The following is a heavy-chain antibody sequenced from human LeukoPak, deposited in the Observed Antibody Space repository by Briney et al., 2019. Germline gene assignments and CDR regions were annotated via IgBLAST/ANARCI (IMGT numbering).Heavy chain of an antibody. CDR2: ISYDGSNK. J-gene: IGHJ3*02. D-gene: IGHD6-13*01. CDR3: ANRPSAYSSSGVAFDI. CDR1: GFTFSSYA. Sequence: GGSLRLSCAASGFTFSSYAMHWVRQAPGKGLEWVAVISYDGSNKYYADSVKGRFTISRDNSKNTLYLQMNSLRAEDTAVYYCANRPSAYSSSGVAFDIWGQGTMVTVSS. V-gene: IGHV3-30-3*01.